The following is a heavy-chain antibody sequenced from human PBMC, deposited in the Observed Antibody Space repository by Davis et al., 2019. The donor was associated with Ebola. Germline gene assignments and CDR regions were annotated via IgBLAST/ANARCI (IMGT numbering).Heavy chain of an antibody. CDR1: GDGSISSSNDY. Sequence: SETLSLTCTVSGDGSISSSNDYWSWIRQPPGKGLEWIGYIYYSGSTNYNPSLKSRVTISVDTSKNQFSLKLSSVTAADTAVYYCARLAAADEGLDYWGQGTLVTVSS. CDR3: ARLAAADEGLDY. D-gene: IGHD6-13*01. CDR2: IYYSGST. V-gene: IGHV4-61*01. J-gene: IGHJ4*02.